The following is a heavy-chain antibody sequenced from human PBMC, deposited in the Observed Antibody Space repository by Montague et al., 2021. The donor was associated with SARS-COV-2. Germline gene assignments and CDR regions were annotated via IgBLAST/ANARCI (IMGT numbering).Heavy chain of an antibody. CDR3: ARSKPVSSFYYYYGMDV. CDR2: INHSGST. Sequence: SETLSLTCAVYGGSFSGYYWSWTGQPPGEGLEWIGEINHSGSTNYNPSLKSRVTISVDTSKNQFSLKLSSVTAADTAVYYCARSKPVSSFYYYYGMDVWGQGTTVTVSS. D-gene: IGHD1-14*01. CDR1: GGSFSGYY. J-gene: IGHJ6*02. V-gene: IGHV4-34*01.